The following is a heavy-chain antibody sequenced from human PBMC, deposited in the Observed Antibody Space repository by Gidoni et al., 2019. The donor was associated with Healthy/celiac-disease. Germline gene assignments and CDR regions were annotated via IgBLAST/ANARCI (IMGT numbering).Heavy chain of an antibody. Sequence: QVQLPESVPGLVKPSQTLPLPCTVSDGSISSCDYYWSWIRQPPGKVLEWIVYLYYRWSTYYNPSLKRRVTISVDTSNNQFSLKLSSVTAADTAVYYCAREAVGRRLGRDGYKGGQGTLVTVSS. D-gene: IGHD5-12*01. CDR3: AREAVGRRLGRDGYK. J-gene: IGHJ4*02. CDR1: DGSISSCDYY. V-gene: IGHV4-30-4*01. CDR2: LYYRWST.